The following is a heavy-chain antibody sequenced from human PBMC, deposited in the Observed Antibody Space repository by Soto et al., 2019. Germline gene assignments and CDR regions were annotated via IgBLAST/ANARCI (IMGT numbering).Heavy chain of an antibody. J-gene: IGHJ4*02. CDR1: GFTFSSYS. CDR2: ISSSSSTI. D-gene: IGHD2-15*01. Sequence: PGGSLRLSCAASGFTFSSYSMNWVRQAPGKGLEWVSYISSSSSTIYYAESVKGRFTISRDNAKNSLYLQMNSLRAEDTAVYYCARSGGFDYWGQGTLVTVSS. CDR3: ARSGGFDY. V-gene: IGHV3-48*01.